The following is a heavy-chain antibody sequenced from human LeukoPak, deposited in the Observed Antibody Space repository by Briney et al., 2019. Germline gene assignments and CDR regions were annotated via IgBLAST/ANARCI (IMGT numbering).Heavy chain of an antibody. V-gene: IGHV1-18*01. CDR3: ASNPYYYDSSAKHDAHYYYYGMDV. J-gene: IGHJ6*02. CDR2: ISAYNGNT. CDR1: GYTFTSYG. D-gene: IGHD3-22*01. Sequence: ASVKVSCKASGYTFTSYGISWVRQAPGQGLEWMGWISAYNGNTNYAQKFQGRVTITADESTSTAYMELSSLRSEDTAVYYCASNPYYYDSSAKHDAHYYYYGMDVWGQGTTVTVSS.